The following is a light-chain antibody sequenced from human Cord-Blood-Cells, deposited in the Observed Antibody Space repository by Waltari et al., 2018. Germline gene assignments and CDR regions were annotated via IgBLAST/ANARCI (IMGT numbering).Light chain of an antibody. CDR3: ETWDSNTRV. V-gene: IGLV4-60*03. CDR1: SGHSSYI. Sequence: QPVLTQSSSASASLGSSVKLTCTLSSGHSSYIIAWHQQQPGKAPRYLMKLEGSGSYNKGSGVPDRFSGSSYGADCYLTISNLQSEDEADYYCETWDSNTRVFGGGTKLTVL. CDR2: LEGSGSY. J-gene: IGLJ2*01.